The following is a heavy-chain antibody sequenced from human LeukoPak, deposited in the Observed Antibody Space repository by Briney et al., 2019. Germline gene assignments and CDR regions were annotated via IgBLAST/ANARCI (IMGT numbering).Heavy chain of an antibody. V-gene: IGHV1-8*01. CDR3: ARGRYDFWSGYYLPIYYYYYGMDV. CDR2: MNPNSGNT. Sequence: ASVKVSCKASGYTFTSYDINWVRQATGQGLEWMGWMNPNSGNTGYAQKFQGRVTMTRNTSMSTAYMELSSLRSEDTAVYYCARGRYDFWSGYYLPIYYYYYGMDVWGQGTTVTVSS. CDR1: GYTFTSYD. J-gene: IGHJ6*02. D-gene: IGHD3-3*01.